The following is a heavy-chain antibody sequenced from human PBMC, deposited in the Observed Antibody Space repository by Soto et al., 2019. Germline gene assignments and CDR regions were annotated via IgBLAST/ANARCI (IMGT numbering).Heavy chain of an antibody. V-gene: IGHV4-34*01. CDR2: INHSGTT. J-gene: IGHJ4*02. CDR3: ARSPKSTDFPYYFDF. Sequence: SETLSLTCAVYSRSFRDYYWTWIRQPPGKGLEFIGEINHSGTTHYNPSLKSRVTVSVDTSKNHFSLKMNSVTAADTAVYYCARSPKSTDFPYYFDFWGQGPLVTVSS. CDR1: SRSFRDYY. D-gene: IGHD2-21*01.